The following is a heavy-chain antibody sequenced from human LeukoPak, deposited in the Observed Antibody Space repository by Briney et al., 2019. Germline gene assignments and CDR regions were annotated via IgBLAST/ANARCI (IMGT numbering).Heavy chain of an antibody. CDR1: GFTFDDYA. CDR2: ISWNSGSI. CDR3: ARQDMVRGAT. V-gene: IGHV3-9*01. J-gene: IGHJ5*02. Sequence: GGSLRLSCAASGFTFDDYAMHWVRQAPGKGLEWVSGISWNSGSIGYADSVKGRFTISRDNAKNSLYLQMNSLRSEDTAVYYCARQDMVRGATWGQGTLVTVSS. D-gene: IGHD3-10*01.